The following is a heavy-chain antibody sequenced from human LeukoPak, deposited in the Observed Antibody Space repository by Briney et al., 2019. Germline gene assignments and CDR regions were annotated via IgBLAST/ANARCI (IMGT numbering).Heavy chain of an antibody. Sequence: KAGGSLRLSCAASGFIFSDYYMSWIRQAPGKGLEWVSYISSSGSTMYYTDSVKGRFTISRDNAKDSLYLQMNSLRAEDTAVYYCAREGWDYGDLIDYWGQGTLVTVSS. CDR3: AREGWDYGDLIDY. CDR2: ISSSGSTM. V-gene: IGHV3-11*04. CDR1: GFIFSDYY. D-gene: IGHD4-17*01. J-gene: IGHJ4*02.